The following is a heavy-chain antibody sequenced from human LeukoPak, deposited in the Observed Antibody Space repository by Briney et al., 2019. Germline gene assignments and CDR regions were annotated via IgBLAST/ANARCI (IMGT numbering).Heavy chain of an antibody. CDR2: IYYSGST. D-gene: IGHD6-19*01. CDR1: GGSISSYC. V-gene: IGHV4-59*01. J-gene: IGHJ1*01. Sequence: KPSETLSLTCTVSGGSISSYCWSWIRQPPGKGLEWIGYIYYSGSTNYNPSLKSRVTISVDTSKNQFSLKLSSVTAADTAVYYCARGRIAVAGTGAEYFQHWGQGTLVTVSS. CDR3: ARGRIAVAGTGAEYFQH.